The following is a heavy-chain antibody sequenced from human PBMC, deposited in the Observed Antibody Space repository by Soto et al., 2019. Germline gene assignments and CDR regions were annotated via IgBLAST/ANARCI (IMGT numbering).Heavy chain of an antibody. V-gene: IGHV3-33*01. CDR2: IWYDGSNK. D-gene: IGHD2-15*01. CDR3: ARDPCSGGSCAWFDP. CDR1: GFTFSSYG. Sequence: GGSLRLSCAASGFTFSSYGMHWVRQAPGKGLEWVAVIWYDGSNKYYADSVKGRFTISRDNSKNTLYLQMNSLRAEDTAVYYCARDPCSGGSCAWFDPWGQGTLVTVSS. J-gene: IGHJ5*02.